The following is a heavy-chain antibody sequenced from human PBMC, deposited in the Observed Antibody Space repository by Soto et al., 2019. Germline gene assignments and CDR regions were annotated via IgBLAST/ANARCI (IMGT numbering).Heavy chain of an antibody. V-gene: IGHV1-18*01. Sequence: QVQLVQSGAEVKPPGASVKVSCKASGYTFTTFGISWVRQAPGQGLEWMGWTSTNNGDTYYAPRFQGRVTVTKDTSPRTAYMELRSLGSDDTAVYYCGREYCRGGRCYSPDYWGQGTLVTVSS. J-gene: IGHJ4*02. CDR1: GYTFTTFG. CDR3: GREYCRGGRCYSPDY. D-gene: IGHD2-15*01. CDR2: TSTNNGDT.